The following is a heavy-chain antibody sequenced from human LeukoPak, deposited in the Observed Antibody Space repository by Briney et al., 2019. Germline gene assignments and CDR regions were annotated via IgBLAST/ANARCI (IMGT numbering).Heavy chain of an antibody. J-gene: IGHJ4*02. Sequence: NASETLSLTCAVYGGSFSGYYWSWIRQPPGKGLEWIGEINHSGSTNYNPSLKSRVPISVHPSKNQFPLMLNSVTAADTAVYYCARPTSYGDYFYFDYWGQGTLVTVSS. V-gene: IGHV4-34*01. CDR3: ARPTSYGDYFYFDY. D-gene: IGHD4-17*01. CDR1: GGSFSGYY. CDR2: INHSGST.